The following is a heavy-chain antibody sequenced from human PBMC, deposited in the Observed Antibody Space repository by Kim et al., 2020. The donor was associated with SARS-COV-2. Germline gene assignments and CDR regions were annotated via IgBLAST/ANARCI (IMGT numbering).Heavy chain of an antibody. CDR1: GGSISSYY. CDR3: ARRAAARPHYYYYYYMDV. V-gene: IGHV4-59*08. CDR2: IYYSGST. D-gene: IGHD6-6*01. Sequence: SETLSLTCTVSGGSISSYYWSWIRQPPGKGLEWIGYIYYSGSTNYNPSLKSRVTISVDTSKNQFSLKLSSVTAADTAVYYCARRAAARPHYYYYYYMDVWGKGTTVTVSS. J-gene: IGHJ6*03.